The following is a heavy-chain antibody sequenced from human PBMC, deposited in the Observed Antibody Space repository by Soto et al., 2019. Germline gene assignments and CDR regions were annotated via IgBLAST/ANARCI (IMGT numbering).Heavy chain of an antibody. Sequence: GGSLRLSCAASGFTFSSYAMSWVRQAPGKGLEWVSAISGSGGSTYYADSVKGRFTISRDNSKNTLYLQMNSLRAEDTAVYYCAKVFPYANYCSGGSCPTLFDYWGQGTLVTVSS. CDR3: AKVFPYANYCSGGSCPTLFDY. V-gene: IGHV3-23*01. D-gene: IGHD2-15*01. CDR2: ISGSGGST. CDR1: GFTFSSYA. J-gene: IGHJ4*02.